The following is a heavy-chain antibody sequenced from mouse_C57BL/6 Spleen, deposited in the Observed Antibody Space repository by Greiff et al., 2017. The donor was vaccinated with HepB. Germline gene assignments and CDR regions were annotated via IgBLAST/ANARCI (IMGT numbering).Heavy chain of an antibody. Sequence: QVQLQQSGAELVKPGASVKISCKASGYAFSSYWMNWVKQRPGKGLEWIGQIYPGDGDTNYNGKFKGKATLTVDKSSSTAYMQLSSLTAEDSAVYFCALANWDPWFAYWGQGTLVTVSA. V-gene: IGHV1-80*01. CDR2: IYPGDGDT. CDR3: ALANWDPWFAY. CDR1: GYAFSSYW. J-gene: IGHJ3*01. D-gene: IGHD4-1*01.